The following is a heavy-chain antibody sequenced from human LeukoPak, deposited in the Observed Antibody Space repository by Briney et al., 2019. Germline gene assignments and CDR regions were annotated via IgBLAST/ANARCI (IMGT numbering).Heavy chain of an antibody. CDR1: GFTFSSYG. CDR3: AKTASLVVVAATGFDY. J-gene: IGHJ4*02. CDR2: IRYDGSNK. Sequence: GGSLRLSCAASGFTFSSYGMHWVRQAPGKGLEWVAFIRYDGSNKYYADSVKGRFTISRDNSKNTLYLQMNSLRAEDTAVYYCAKTASLVVVAATGFDYWGQGTLVTVSS. V-gene: IGHV3-30*02. D-gene: IGHD2-15*01.